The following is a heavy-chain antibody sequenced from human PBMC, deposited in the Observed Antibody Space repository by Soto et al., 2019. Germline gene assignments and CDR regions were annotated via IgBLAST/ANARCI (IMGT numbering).Heavy chain of an antibody. CDR2: IDWDDDK. CDR1: GFSLSTSGMC. J-gene: IGHJ6*02. CDR3: ARIRIPHGDYLGYYYGMDV. Sequence: SGPTLVNPTQTLTLTCTFSGFSLSTSGMCVSWIRQPPGKALEWLARIDWDDDKYYSTSLKTRLTISKDTSKNQVVLTMTNMDPVDTATYYCARIRIPHGDYLGYYYGMDVWGQGTTVTVSS. V-gene: IGHV2-70*11. D-gene: IGHD4-17*01.